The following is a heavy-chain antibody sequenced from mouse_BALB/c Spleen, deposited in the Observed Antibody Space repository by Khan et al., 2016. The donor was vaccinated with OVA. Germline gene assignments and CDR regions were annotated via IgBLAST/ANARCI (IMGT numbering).Heavy chain of an antibody. D-gene: IGHD1-1*01. Sequence: QIQLVQSGPELKQPGETVKISCKASGYIFTNYGMTWVKQAPGKGLKWMGWINTYTGEPTYADDFKGRFAFSLESSANTAYLQINKRKKEDTAKYFWARTLYGSGYDYAMDYWGQGTSVTVSS. CDR3: ARTLYGSGYDYAMDY. J-gene: IGHJ4*01. CDR2: INTYTGEP. V-gene: IGHV9-3-1*01. CDR1: GYIFTNYG.